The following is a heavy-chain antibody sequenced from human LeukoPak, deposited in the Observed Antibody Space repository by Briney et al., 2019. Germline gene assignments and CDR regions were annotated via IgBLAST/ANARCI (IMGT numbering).Heavy chain of an antibody. Sequence: PSETLSLTCTVSGYSISSGYYWGWIRQPPGKGLEWIGSIYYSGSTYYNPSLKSRVTISVDTSKNQFSLKLSSVTAADTAVYYCARATGYYKDWGQGTLVTVSS. CDR1: GYSISSGYY. D-gene: IGHD3-9*01. CDR3: ARATGYYKD. V-gene: IGHV4-38-2*02. CDR2: IYYSGST. J-gene: IGHJ4*02.